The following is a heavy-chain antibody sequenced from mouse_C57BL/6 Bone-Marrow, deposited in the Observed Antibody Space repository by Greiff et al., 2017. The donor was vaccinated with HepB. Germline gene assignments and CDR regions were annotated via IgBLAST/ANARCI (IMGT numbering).Heavy chain of an antibody. V-gene: IGHV5-17*01. CDR2: ISSGSSTI. CDR3: ARKRDYGSGYAMDD. Sequence: EVKLVESGGGLVKPGGSLKLSCAASGFTFSDYGMHWVRQAPEKGLEWVAYISSGSSTIYYADTVKGRVTISRDNAKNTLLLQMTSLRSEDTAMYYCARKRDYGSGYAMDDWGQGTSVTVSS. CDR1: GFTFSDYG. D-gene: IGHD1-1*01. J-gene: IGHJ4*01.